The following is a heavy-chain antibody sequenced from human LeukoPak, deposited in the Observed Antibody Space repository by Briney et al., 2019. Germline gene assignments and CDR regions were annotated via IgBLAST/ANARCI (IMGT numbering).Heavy chain of an antibody. CDR3: AGARHGDYRWDY. J-gene: IGHJ4*02. V-gene: IGHV5-51*01. Sequence: GESLKISCKDSGYSFTNYWIGWVRQMPGKGLEWMGIIHSADSNTKYSPSFQGQVTISADKSIGTACLQWSGLKASDTAMYYCAGARHGDYRWDYWGQGTLVTVSS. CDR1: GYSFTNYW. D-gene: IGHD4-17*01. CDR2: IHSADSNT.